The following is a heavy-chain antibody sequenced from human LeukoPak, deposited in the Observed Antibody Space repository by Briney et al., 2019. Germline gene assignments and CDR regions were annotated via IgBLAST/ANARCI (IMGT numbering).Heavy chain of an antibody. Sequence: PSETLSLTCTVSGGSISSGGYYWSWLRQHPGKGLEWIVYIYYSGSTYYNPSLKSRVTISVDTSKNQFSLKLSSVTAADTAVYYCARGRVYYDSSGQPRNWFDPWGQGTLVTVSS. J-gene: IGHJ5*02. CDR2: IYYSGST. D-gene: IGHD3-22*01. CDR1: GGSISSGGYY. V-gene: IGHV4-31*03. CDR3: ARGRVYYDSSGQPRNWFDP.